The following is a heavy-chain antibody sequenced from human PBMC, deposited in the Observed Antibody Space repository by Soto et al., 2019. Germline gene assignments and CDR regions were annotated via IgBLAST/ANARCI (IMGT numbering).Heavy chain of an antibody. CDR2: INAGNGNT. D-gene: IGHD5-18*01. J-gene: IGHJ4*02. CDR3: ARGIQLWFLADY. CDR1: GYTFADYA. V-gene: IGHV1-3*01. Sequence: ASVKVSRKTSGYTFADYAIHWVRQAPGQRLEWMGWINAGNGNTHYSQKFQGRVTITRDTSATTAYMELSSLRSEDTAVYYCARGIQLWFLADYWGQGTLVTVSS.